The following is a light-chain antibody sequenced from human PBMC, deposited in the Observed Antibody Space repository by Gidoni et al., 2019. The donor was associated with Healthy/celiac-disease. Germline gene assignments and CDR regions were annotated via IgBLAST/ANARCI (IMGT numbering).Light chain of an antibody. Sequence: QSVLTQPPSVSGAPGQRVTISCTGSSSNIGAGYDVHWYQQPPVPDRFSGSKSGTSASLAITGLQAEDEADYYCQSYDSSLSGGVVFGGGTKLTVL. J-gene: IGLJ2*01. CDR3: QSYDSSLSGGVV. V-gene: IGLV1-40*01. CDR1: SSNIGAGYD.